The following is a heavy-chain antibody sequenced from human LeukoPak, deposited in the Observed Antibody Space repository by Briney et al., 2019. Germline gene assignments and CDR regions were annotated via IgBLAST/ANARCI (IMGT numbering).Heavy chain of an antibody. CDR1: GGTFSSYA. Sequence: GASVKVSCKASGGTFSSYAISWVRQAPGQGLEWMGRIIPILGIANYAQKFQGRVTITADKSRSTAYMELSSLRSEDTAVYYCARDYYDSSGYYDYWGQGTLVTVSS. J-gene: IGHJ4*02. V-gene: IGHV1-69*04. D-gene: IGHD3-22*01. CDR2: IIPILGIA. CDR3: ARDYYDSSGYYDY.